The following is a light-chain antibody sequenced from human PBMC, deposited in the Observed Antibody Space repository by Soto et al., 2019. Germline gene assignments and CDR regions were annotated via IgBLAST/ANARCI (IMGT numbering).Light chain of an antibody. CDR3: LQHNSYPLLP. V-gene: IGKV1-17*01. J-gene: IGKJ4*01. CDR2: AAS. CDR1: QGIGND. Sequence: DIQMTQSPSSLSASVGDRVTITCRASQGIGNDLGWYQQKPGKAPKRLIYAASSLQSGVPSRFSGSGSGTEFTLTISSLQPEDFATYYCLQHNSYPLLPFGGGTKVEIK.